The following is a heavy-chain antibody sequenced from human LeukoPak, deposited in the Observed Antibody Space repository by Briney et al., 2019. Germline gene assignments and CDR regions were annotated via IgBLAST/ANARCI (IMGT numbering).Heavy chain of an antibody. Sequence: PSETLSLTCTASGGSISSYYWSWIRQPPGKGLEWIGYIYYSGSTNYNPSLKSRVTISVDTSKNQFSLKLSSVTAADTAVYYCARGDEVVTQYYFDYWGQGTLVTVSS. CDR3: ARGDEVVTQYYFDY. D-gene: IGHD4-23*01. CDR1: GGSISSYY. CDR2: IYYSGST. J-gene: IGHJ4*02. V-gene: IGHV4-59*01.